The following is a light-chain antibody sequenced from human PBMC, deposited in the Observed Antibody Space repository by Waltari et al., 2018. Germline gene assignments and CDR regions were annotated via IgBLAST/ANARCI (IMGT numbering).Light chain of an antibody. CDR2: GAS. V-gene: IGKV1-39*01. J-gene: IGKJ1*01. Sequence: DIQMTQSPSSLSASIGDRVTITCRESQSISTYLNLYQQKPGKVPKLLIYGASTLQSGVPSRVSASGSGTHFTLTISSLQPEDVATYYCQQRYSTPWTFGQGTKVEIK. CDR3: QQRYSTPWT. CDR1: QSISTY.